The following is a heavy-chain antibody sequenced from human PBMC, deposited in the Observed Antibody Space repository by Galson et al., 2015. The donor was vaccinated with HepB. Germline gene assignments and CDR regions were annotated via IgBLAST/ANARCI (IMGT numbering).Heavy chain of an antibody. D-gene: IGHD1-26*01. CDR3: ARDLAGVGATDHY. J-gene: IGHJ4*02. CDR2: ISSSSSYI. Sequence: SLRLSCAASGFTFGSYTMNWVRQAPGKGLEWVSSISSSSSYIYYADSVKGRFTISRDNAKNSLYLQMNSLRAEDTAVYYCARDLAGVGATDHYCGPRTLVTAS. CDR1: GFTFGSYT. V-gene: IGHV3-21*01.